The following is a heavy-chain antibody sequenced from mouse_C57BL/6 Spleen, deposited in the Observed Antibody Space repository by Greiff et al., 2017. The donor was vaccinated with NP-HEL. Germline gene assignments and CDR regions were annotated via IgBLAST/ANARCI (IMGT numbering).Heavy chain of an antibody. J-gene: IGHJ2*01. Sequence: SGPELVKPGASVKIPCKASGYTFTDYNMDWVKQSHGKSLEWIGDINPNNGGTIYNQKFKGKATLTVDKSSSTAYMELRSLTSEDTAVYYCARKDYSNSFDYWGQGTTLTVSS. CDR1: GYTFTDYN. CDR2: INPNNGGT. V-gene: IGHV1-18*01. CDR3: ARKDYSNSFDY. D-gene: IGHD2-5*01.